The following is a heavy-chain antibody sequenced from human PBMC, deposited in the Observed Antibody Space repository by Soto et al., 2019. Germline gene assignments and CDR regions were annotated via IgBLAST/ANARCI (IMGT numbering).Heavy chain of an antibody. CDR1: GYTFTSYA. Sequence: GASVKVSCKASGYTFTSYAMHWVRHAPGQRLEWMGWINAGNGNTKYSQKFQGRVTITRDTSASTAYMELSSLRSEDTAEYYCARARAGSGTPIGDFQHWGQGTLVTVSS. J-gene: IGHJ1*01. D-gene: IGHD3-10*01. CDR3: ARARAGSGTPIGDFQH. CDR2: INAGNGNT. V-gene: IGHV1-3*01.